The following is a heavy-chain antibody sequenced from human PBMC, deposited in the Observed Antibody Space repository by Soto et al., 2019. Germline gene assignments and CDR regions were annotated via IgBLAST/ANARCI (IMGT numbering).Heavy chain of an antibody. CDR3: ARGPILRTKNYYYYYYMDV. J-gene: IGHJ6*03. CDR2: ISSNGGST. D-gene: IGHD1-1*01. V-gene: IGHV3-64*01. Sequence: GGSLRLSCAASGFTFSSYAMHWVRQAPGKGLEYVSAISSNGGSTYYANSVKGRFTISRDNSKNTLYLQMGSLRAEDMAVYYCARGPILRTKNYYYYYYMDVWGKGTTVTVSS. CDR1: GFTFSSYA.